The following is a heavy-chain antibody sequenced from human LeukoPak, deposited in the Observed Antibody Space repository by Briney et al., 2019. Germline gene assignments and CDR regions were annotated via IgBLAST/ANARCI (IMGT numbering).Heavy chain of an antibody. V-gene: IGHV3-23*01. J-gene: IGHJ4*02. CDR1: GFTFMNYA. Sequence: GGSLRLSCAASGFTFMNYAVTWVRQAPGKGLEWVSVINDSGGNTYYADSVKGRFTISRDNSKNTLYLQMNSLRAEDTAVYYCAKDRRVAVAQYFDYWGQGTLVTVSS. D-gene: IGHD6-19*01. CDR3: AKDRRVAVAQYFDY. CDR2: INDSGGNT.